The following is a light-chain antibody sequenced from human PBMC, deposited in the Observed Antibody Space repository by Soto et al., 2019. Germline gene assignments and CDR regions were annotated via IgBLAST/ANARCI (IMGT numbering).Light chain of an antibody. CDR3: MQGTYRPSP. Sequence: PPCPPVTRGQPASISCRSSHRLVNSEGKTYLAWFQQRPGQSPRRLLYRVSNRESGVPDQFSGSGSGTNFTLKISWVEAEDVVVYYCMQGTYRPSPFGQVTKAAIK. V-gene: IGKV2-30*01. CDR2: RVS. J-gene: IGKJ1*01. CDR1: HRLVNSEGKTY.